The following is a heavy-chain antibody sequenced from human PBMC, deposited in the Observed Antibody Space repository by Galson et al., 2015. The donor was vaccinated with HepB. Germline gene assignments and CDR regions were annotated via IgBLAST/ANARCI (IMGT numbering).Heavy chain of an antibody. Sequence: SLRLSCAASGFTVSSNYMSWVRQAPGKGLEWVSVIYSSGTTYYADSVKGRFTISRDDSKNTLYLQMNSLRAEDTAVYYCAKLFGGSGYYYYFDYWGQGTQVTVPS. CDR1: GFTVSSNY. CDR3: AKLFGGSGYYYYFDY. D-gene: IGHD3-22*01. CDR2: IYSSGTT. J-gene: IGHJ4*02. V-gene: IGHV3-53*01.